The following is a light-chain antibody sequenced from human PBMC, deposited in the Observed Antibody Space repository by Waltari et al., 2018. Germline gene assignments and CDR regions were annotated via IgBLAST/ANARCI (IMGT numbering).Light chain of an antibody. Sequence: QSVLTQPPSASGTPGQRVTIPCSGGSSDIGSNTVNWYQQLPGTAPNLLIYSNNQRPPGVPDRFSGSKSGTSASLAISGLQSEDEADYYCAAWDGGLNALFGGGTKLTVL. CDR3: AAWDGGLNAL. CDR2: SNN. V-gene: IGLV1-44*01. CDR1: SSDIGSNT. J-gene: IGLJ2*01.